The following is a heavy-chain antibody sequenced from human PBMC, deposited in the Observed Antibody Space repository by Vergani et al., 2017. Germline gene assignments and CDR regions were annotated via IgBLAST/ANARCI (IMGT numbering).Heavy chain of an antibody. CDR1: GGSFSDYY. D-gene: IGHD2-21*02. J-gene: IGHJ4*02. Sequence: QVQLQEWGAGLLKTSETLSLTCGVSGGSFSDYYWSWIRQAPGMGLEWIGEVNHGGSTNYNPSLKSRVSISVNTSNNQFSLQLTSVTAADSALYFCASIARAPTRGNTAPVYWGQEVMVAVAS. CDR2: VNHGGST. V-gene: IGHV4-34*01. CDR3: ASIARAPTRGNTAPVY.